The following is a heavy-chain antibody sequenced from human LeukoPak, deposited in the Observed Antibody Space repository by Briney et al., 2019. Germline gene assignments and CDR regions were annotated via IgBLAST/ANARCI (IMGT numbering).Heavy chain of an antibody. CDR3: AKEAPMATNNWYFDL. D-gene: IGHD5-24*01. CDR2: IYTSGST. J-gene: IGHJ2*01. CDR1: ADSISNSY. V-gene: IGHV4-4*07. Sequence: SETLSLTCTVSADSISNSYWSWIRQSAGKGLEGIGRIYTSGSTNYDPSLKSRVTMSVDTSKNQFSLVLTSVTAADTAVYFCAKEAPMATNNWYFDLWGRGTLVTVSS.